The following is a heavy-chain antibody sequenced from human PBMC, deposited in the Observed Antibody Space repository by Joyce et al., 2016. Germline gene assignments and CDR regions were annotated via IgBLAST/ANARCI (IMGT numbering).Heavy chain of an antibody. CDR3: AWDRSYGVPSFGMDV. CDR2: ISNRSTL. V-gene: IGHV3-48*04. CDR1: GFTFSSYS. J-gene: IGHJ6*02. D-gene: IGHD3-16*01. Sequence: EVQLVEAGGGLVQPGGSLRLSCAASGFTFSSYSMNWVRQAPVKGLKWVSYISNRSTLYYADSVKGRFTISGANAKNAPFLQMHSLRAEYTAVYYCAWDRSYGVPSFGMDVWGQGTTVTVSS.